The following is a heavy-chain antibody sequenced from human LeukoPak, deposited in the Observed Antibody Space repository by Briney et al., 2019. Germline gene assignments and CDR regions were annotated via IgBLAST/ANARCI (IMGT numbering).Heavy chain of an antibody. D-gene: IGHD1-26*01. Sequence: SQTLSLTCTVSGGSISSYYWSWIRQPAGKGLEWIGRIYTSGSTNYNPSLKSRVTMSVDTSKNQFSLKLSSVTAADTAVYYCAREDSGSHRDAFDIWGQGTMVTVSS. CDR3: AREDSGSHRDAFDI. CDR1: GGSISSYY. CDR2: IYTSGST. J-gene: IGHJ3*02. V-gene: IGHV4-4*07.